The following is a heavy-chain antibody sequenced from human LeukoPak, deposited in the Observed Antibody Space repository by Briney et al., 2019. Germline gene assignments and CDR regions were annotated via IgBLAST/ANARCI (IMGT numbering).Heavy chain of an antibody. V-gene: IGHV1-18*01. J-gene: IGHJ4*02. CDR2: ISAYSGNT. Sequence: GASVKVSCKVSGYTFTNYGIRWVRQAPGQGLEWRGWISAYSGNTNYAQNLQGRVTMTTDTSTSTAYMELRSLRSDDTAVYYCARAPDDYDFWSGPFDYWGRGTLVTVSS. CDR3: ARAPDDYDFWSGPFDY. CDR1: GYTFTNYG. D-gene: IGHD3-3*01.